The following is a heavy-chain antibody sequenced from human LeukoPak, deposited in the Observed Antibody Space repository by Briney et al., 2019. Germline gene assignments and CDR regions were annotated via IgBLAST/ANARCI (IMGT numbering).Heavy chain of an antibody. CDR1: GFTFSSYD. J-gene: IGHJ5*02. D-gene: IGHD3-10*01. Sequence: RGSLRLSCAASGFTFSSYDMHWVRQATGKGLEWVSAIGTAGDTYYPGSVKGRFTISRENAKNSLYLQMYSLRAGDTAVYYCARDRGGWFDPWGQGTLVTVSS. V-gene: IGHV3-13*01. CDR2: IGTAGDT. CDR3: ARDRGGWFDP.